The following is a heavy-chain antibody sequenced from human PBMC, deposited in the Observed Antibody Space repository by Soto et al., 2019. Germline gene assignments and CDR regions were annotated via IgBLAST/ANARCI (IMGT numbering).Heavy chain of an antibody. CDR3: VKERYGQLWLEDYGMDV. CDR1: AFTFSSYR. CDR2: ISYDASEK. J-gene: IGHJ6*02. V-gene: IGHV3-30*18. D-gene: IGHD5-18*01. Sequence: QVQLVESGGGVVQPGRSLRLSCAASAFTFSSYRIHWVRQAPGKGLDWVAVISYDASEKYYADSVKGRFTISRDNSKNTLYLQMNSLRAEDTAVYYCVKERYGQLWLEDYGMDVWGQGTTVTVSS.